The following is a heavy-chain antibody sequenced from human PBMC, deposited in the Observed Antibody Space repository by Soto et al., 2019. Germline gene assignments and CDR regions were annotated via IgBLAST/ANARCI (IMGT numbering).Heavy chain of an antibody. CDR2: LDPEAGEA. D-gene: IGHD3-3*01. CDR3: AVPVHFEAFEQ. V-gene: IGHV1-24*01. Sequence: QVQLVQSGAEVKKPGASVKVSCKVSGFTLTELPMHWVRQAPGKGREWMGALDPEAGEAVYAQIFQGRFILTEDTNINTAYTELHSLESEDTAVYFGAVPVHFEAFEQWGQGTMVTVSS. J-gene: IGHJ3*01. CDR1: GFTLTELP.